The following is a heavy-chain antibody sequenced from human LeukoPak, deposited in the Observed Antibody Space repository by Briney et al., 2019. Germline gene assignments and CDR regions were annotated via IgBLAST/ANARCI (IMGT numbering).Heavy chain of an antibody. V-gene: IGHV4-38-2*02. Sequence: PSETLSLTCTVSGGSISSYYWSWIRQPPWKGLEWIGSIYHSGSTYYNPSLKSRVTISVDTSKNQFSLKLSSVTAADTAVYYCARGATPIVVVPAAISPRAAAAGGVFDYWGQGTLVTVSS. CDR2: IYHSGST. J-gene: IGHJ4*02. D-gene: IGHD2-2*01. CDR3: ARGATPIVVVPAAISPRAAAAGGVFDY. CDR1: GGSISSYY.